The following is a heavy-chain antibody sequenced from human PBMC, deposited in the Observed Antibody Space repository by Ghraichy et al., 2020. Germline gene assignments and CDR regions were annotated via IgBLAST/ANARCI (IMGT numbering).Heavy chain of an antibody. D-gene: IGHD1-7*01. J-gene: IGHJ3*02. CDR1: GGSISSGGYS. CDR3: ARSMGITGTSFGAFDI. V-gene: IGHV4-30-2*01. Sequence: SETLSLTCAVSGGSISSGGYSWSWIRQPPGKGLEWIGYIYHSGSTYYNPSLKSRVTISVDRSKNQFSLKLSSVTAADTAVYYCARSMGITGTSFGAFDIWGQGTMVTVSS. CDR2: IYHSGST.